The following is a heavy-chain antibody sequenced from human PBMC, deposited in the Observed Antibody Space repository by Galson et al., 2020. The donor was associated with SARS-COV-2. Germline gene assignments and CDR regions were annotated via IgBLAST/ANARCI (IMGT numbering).Heavy chain of an antibody. V-gene: IGHV5-10-1*01. CDR2: IDPSDSST. CDR1: GYSFTSYW. D-gene: IGHD3-9*01. CDR3: ARRYYDVLTGYYREAFDI. Sequence: HGESLQISCKRSGYSFTSYWIGWARQMPGKGLEWMGRIDPSDSSTDYSPSFQGQVTISTDKSISTAYLQWSSLKASDTAIYYCARRYYDVLTGYYREAFDIWGQWTTFAVSS. J-gene: IGHJ3*02.